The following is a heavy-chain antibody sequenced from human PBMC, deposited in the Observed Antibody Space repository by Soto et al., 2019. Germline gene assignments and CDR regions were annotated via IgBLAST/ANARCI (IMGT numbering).Heavy chain of an antibody. CDR3: AKDRSDTAMVLNWFDP. D-gene: IGHD5-18*01. CDR1: GFTFSSYA. Sequence: EVQLLESGGGLVQPGGSLRLSCAASGFTFSSYAMSWVRQAPGKGLEWVSAISGSGGSTYYADSVKGRFTISRDNSKNTLYLQMNNLRAEDTAVYYCAKDRSDTAMVLNWFDPWGQGTLVTVSS. V-gene: IGHV3-23*01. CDR2: ISGSGGST. J-gene: IGHJ5*02.